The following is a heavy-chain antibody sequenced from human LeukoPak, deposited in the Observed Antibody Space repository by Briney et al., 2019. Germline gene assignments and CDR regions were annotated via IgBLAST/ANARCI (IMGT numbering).Heavy chain of an antibody. CDR1: GFTFSSYG. CDR2: IWYDGSNK. V-gene: IGHV3-33*01. Sequence: PGRSLRLSCAASGFTFSSYGMPWVRQAPGKGLEWVAVIWYDGSNKYYADSVKGRFTISRDNSKNTLYLQMNSLRAEDTAVYYCARDRVSGGSGYWFDPWGQGTLVTVSS. D-gene: IGHD2-15*01. J-gene: IGHJ5*02. CDR3: ARDRVSGGSGYWFDP.